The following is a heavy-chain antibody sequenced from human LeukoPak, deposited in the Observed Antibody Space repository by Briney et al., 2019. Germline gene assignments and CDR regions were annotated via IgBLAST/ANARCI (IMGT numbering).Heavy chain of an antibody. V-gene: IGHV3-33*08. CDR3: VRYCNGGSCYRAAFDV. CDR1: GFTSSSYW. CDR2: IWYDGGKK. J-gene: IGHJ3*01. Sequence: GGSLRLSCAASGFTSSSYWMSWVRQAPGKGLEWVALIWYDGGKKYYTDSVRGRFTISRDNSKNTLYLQMNSLRAEDTAVYYCVRYCNGGSCYRAAFDVWGPGTTVTVSS. D-gene: IGHD2-15*01.